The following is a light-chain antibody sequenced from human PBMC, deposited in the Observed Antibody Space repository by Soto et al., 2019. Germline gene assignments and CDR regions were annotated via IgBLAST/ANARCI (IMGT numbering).Light chain of an antibody. Sequence: DIHMTQSPSSLSSSLGDRVTITFLASQSISRYLNWYQQKPGKAPKLLIYAASSLQSGVPSRFSGSGSGTEFTLTISSLQPEDFATYYCQQYDSFSVTFGQGTKVDIK. CDR1: QSISRY. CDR3: QQYDSFSVT. V-gene: IGKV1-39*01. J-gene: IGKJ1*01. CDR2: AAS.